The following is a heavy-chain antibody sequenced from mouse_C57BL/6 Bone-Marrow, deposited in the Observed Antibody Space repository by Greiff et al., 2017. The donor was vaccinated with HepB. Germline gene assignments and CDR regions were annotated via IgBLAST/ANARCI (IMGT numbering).Heavy chain of an antibody. V-gene: IGHV1-55*01. Sequence: QVQLQQPGAELVKPGASVKMSCKASGYTFTSYWITWVKQRPGQGLEWIGDIYPGSGSTNYNQKFKDKATLTADKSSSTAYMQLSSLTYEDSAVYYCARRGGWYDYWGQGTLVTVSA. CDR1: GYTFTSYW. J-gene: IGHJ3*01. CDR3: ARRGGWYDY. CDR2: IYPGSGST.